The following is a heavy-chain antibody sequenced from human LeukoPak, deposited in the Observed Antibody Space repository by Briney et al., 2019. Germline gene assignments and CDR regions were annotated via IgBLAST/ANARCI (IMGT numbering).Heavy chain of an antibody. D-gene: IGHD4-17*01. Sequence: PGRSLRLSCAASGFTFSGYGMHWVRQAPGKGLEWVAVISYDGSNKYYADSVKGRFTISRDNSKNTLYLQMNSLRAEDTAVYYCAKEDDYGDLYDYWGQGTLVTVSS. CDR1: GFTFSGYG. J-gene: IGHJ4*02. V-gene: IGHV3-30*18. CDR2: ISYDGSNK. CDR3: AKEDDYGDLYDY.